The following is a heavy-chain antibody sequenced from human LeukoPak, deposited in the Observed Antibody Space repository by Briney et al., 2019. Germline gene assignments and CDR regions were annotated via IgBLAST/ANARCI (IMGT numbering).Heavy chain of an antibody. CDR1: GGTFSSYA. CDR3: ARGSGIQLWLLNY. CDR2: IIPIFGTA. Sequence: SVKVSCKASGGTFSSYAISWVRQAPGQGLEWMGGIIPIFGTANYAQEFQGRVTITADKSTSTAYMELSSLRSEDTAVYYCARGSGIQLWLLNYWGQGTLVTVSP. V-gene: IGHV1-69*06. J-gene: IGHJ4*02. D-gene: IGHD5-18*01.